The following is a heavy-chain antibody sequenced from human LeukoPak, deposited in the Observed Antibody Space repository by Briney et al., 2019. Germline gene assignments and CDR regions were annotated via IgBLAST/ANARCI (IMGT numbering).Heavy chain of an antibody. J-gene: IGHJ5*02. CDR1: GGSISSSSYY. Sequence: SETLSLTCTVSGGSISSSSYYWGWIRQPPGKGLEWIGSIYYSGSTYYNPSLKSRVTISVDTSKNQFSLKLSSVTAADTAVYYCARHLGAYSSSWYNNWFDPWCQGTLVTVSS. V-gene: IGHV4-39*01. CDR3: ARHLGAYSSSWYNNWFDP. D-gene: IGHD6-13*01. CDR2: IYYSGST.